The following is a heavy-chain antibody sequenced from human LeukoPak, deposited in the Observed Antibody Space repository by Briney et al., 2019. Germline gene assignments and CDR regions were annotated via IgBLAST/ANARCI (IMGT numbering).Heavy chain of an antibody. V-gene: IGHV3-9*01. D-gene: IGHD3-3*01. CDR1: GFTFDDYA. CDR3: AKTTIYDFWSGSAAYYFDY. J-gene: IGHJ4*02. Sequence: GGSLRLSCAASGFTFDDYAMHWVRQAPGKGLEWVSGISWNSGSIGYADSVKGRFTISRDNAKNSLYLQMNSLRAEDTAVYYCAKTTIYDFWSGSAAYYFDYWGQGTLVTVSS. CDR2: ISWNSGSI.